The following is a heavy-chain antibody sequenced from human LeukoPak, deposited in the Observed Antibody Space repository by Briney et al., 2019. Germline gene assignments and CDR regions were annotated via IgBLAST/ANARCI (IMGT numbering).Heavy chain of an antibody. J-gene: IGHJ4*02. CDR1: GFTVSTYS. V-gene: IGHV3-66*01. CDR3: ARNET. Sequence: GGSLRLSCAASGFTVSTYSVNWVRQAPGKGLEWVSVIYSGGNTNYADSVKGRFTISRDNSKNTPYLQMNSLRAEDTAVYYCARNETWGQGTLVTVSS. CDR2: IYSGGNT.